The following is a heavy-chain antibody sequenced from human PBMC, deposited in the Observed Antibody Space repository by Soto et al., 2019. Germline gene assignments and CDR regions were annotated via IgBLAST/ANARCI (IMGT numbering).Heavy chain of an antibody. V-gene: IGHV3-21*06. J-gene: IGHJ4*02. CDR2: TSSTTNYI. CDR3: ARESEDLTSNFDY. CDR1: GFTFTSYS. Sequence: GGSLRLSCAASGFTFTSYSMNWVRQAPGKGLEWVSSTSSTTNYIYYGDSMKGRFTISRDNAKNSLYLEMNSLRAEDTAVYYCARESEDLTSNFDYWGQGTLVTVSS.